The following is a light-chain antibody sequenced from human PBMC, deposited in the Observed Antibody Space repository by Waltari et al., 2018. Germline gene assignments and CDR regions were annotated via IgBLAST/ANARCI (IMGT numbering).Light chain of an antibody. Sequence: DIVLTHSPDSLTASLGERATINCKSSQSVFYSSINKNYLAWYQQRPGQPPKWLLYWASTRESGVPDRFIGSGSGTDFTLTISRLQAEDVAVYYCQQYYNTPVTFGGGTKVEIQ. CDR3: QQYYNTPVT. CDR2: WAS. V-gene: IGKV4-1*01. J-gene: IGKJ4*01. CDR1: QSVFYSSINKNY.